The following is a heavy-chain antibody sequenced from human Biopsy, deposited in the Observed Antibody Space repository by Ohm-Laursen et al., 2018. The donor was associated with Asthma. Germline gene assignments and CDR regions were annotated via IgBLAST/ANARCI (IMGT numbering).Heavy chain of an antibody. V-gene: IGHV1-69*01. CDR1: GGTFNTYV. CDR2: INSVFGTT. CDR3: ARKAGSCISRTCYSLDF. D-gene: IGHD2-2*01. Sequence: SSVKVSCKSLGGTFNTYVIGWVRQDPGQGLEWMGGINSVFGTTTYPQKFQDRVMITADDSTSTVYMELSSLRSEDTAVYYCARKAGSCISRTCYSLDFWGQGTLVTVSS. J-gene: IGHJ4*02.